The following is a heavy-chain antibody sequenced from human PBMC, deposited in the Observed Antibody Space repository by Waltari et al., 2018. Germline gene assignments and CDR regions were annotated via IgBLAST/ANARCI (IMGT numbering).Heavy chain of an antibody. J-gene: IGHJ6*03. CDR3: ARDADYYYMDL. CDR1: GDSITSGSYY. V-gene: IGHV4-61*02. D-gene: IGHD3-10*01. Sequence: QVQLQESGPGLVKPSQTLSLTCTVSGDSITSGSYYWSWIRQTAGKGLEWIGRIYVTGSTKYHPSLTSRVTISIDTSKNEVPLKLTSVTVADTAVYYCARDADYYYMDLWGSGTTVTVSS. CDR2: IYVTGST.